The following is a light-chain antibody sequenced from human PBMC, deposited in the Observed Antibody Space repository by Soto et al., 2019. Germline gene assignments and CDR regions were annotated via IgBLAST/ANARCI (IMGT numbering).Light chain of an antibody. V-gene: IGKV1-39*01. CDR1: QSISSY. CDR2: AAS. CDR3: QQSYSTTIT. J-gene: IGKJ5*01. Sequence: DIQMTQSPSSLSASVGDRVTITCRASQSISSYLNWYHQKPGKAPKLLIYAASSLQSGVPSRFSGSGSVTDFTLTISSLQPEDFATYYCQQSYSTTITVGQGTRLDSK.